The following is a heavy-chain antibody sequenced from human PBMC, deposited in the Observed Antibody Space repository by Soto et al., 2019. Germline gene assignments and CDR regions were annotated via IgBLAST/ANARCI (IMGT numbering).Heavy chain of an antibody. J-gene: IGHJ4*01. Sequence: QVQLQESGPGLVQPSQTLSLTCTVSGGSISSGGYYWSWIRQHPGTGLEWIGHISYSGSTYYNPSLXSXXTVAVDTSRSQSSLMVTSATAADTAVYYCARGVLHWGQGTLVTVSS. CDR1: GGSISSGGYY. V-gene: IGHV4-31*03. CDR2: ISYSGST. CDR3: ARGVLH.